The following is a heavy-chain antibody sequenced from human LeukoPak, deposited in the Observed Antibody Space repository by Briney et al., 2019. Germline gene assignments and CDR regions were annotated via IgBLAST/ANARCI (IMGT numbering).Heavy chain of an antibody. D-gene: IGHD3-16*01. Sequence: PGGSLRLSCAASGFTFSSYWMSWVRQAPGKGLEWVANIKQDGSEKYYVDSVKGRFTISRDNAKHSLYLQMNSLRAEGTAVYYCARDWGDYYCYYMDVWGKGTTVTVSS. J-gene: IGHJ6*03. V-gene: IGHV3-7*01. CDR3: ARDWGDYYCYYMDV. CDR2: IKQDGSEK. CDR1: GFTFSSYW.